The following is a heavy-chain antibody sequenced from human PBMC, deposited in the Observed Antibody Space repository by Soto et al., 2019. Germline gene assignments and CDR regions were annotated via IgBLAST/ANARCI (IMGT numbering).Heavy chain of an antibody. V-gene: IGHV1-69*01. CDR2: IIPIFGTA. CDR1: GGTFSSYA. CDR3: AYSSSWYGNYYYGMDV. J-gene: IGHJ6*02. D-gene: IGHD6-13*01. Sequence: QVQLVQSGAEVKKPGSSVKVSCKASGGTFSSYAISWVRQAPGQGLEWMGGIIPIFGTANYAQKFQGRVTITADEPTSTAYMELSSLRSEDTAVYYCAYSSSWYGNYYYGMDVWGQGTTVTVSS.